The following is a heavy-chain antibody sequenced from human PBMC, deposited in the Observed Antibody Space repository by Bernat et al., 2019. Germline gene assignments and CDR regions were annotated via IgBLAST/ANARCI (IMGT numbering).Heavy chain of an antibody. J-gene: IGHJ3*01. CDR1: GGSFSNYY. CDR2: ISHSGTT. V-gene: IGHV4-34*01. CDR3: AIFGTTYETFDV. Sequence: QVQLQQWGAGLLKPSETLSLTCAVYGGSFSNYYWSWIRQPPGKGLEWIGEISHSGTTNYHPSLKSRVTISIDTSKNQFSLKLSSVTAADTAVYFCAIFGTTYETFDVWGQGTMVIVSS. D-gene: IGHD2/OR15-2a*01.